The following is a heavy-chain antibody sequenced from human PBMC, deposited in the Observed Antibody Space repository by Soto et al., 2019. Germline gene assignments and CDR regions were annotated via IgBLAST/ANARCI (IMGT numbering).Heavy chain of an antibody. CDR1: GFTFNNYA. V-gene: IGHV3-23*01. J-gene: IGHJ6*02. Sequence: VRLLESGGGSVQPGGSLRLSCAASGFTFNNYAMSWVRQAPGKGLEWVSVITGSGINTYYADSVKGRFTISRDNSKNTLYLRMNSLRAEDTAVYYCAKGIGAPRSYNYGMDVWGQGTTVTVSS. D-gene: IGHD3-10*01. CDR3: AKGIGAPRSYNYGMDV. CDR2: ITGSGINT.